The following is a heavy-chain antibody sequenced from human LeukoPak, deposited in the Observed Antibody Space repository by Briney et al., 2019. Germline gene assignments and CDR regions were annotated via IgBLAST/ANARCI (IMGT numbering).Heavy chain of an antibody. Sequence: PSETLSLTCTVSGGSISSYYWSWIRQPAGKGLEWIGRIYTSGSTNYNPSLKSRVTMSVDTSKNQFSLKLSSVTAADTAVYYCVRNTMVRGVIPGMDVWGQGTTVTVSS. CDR1: GGSISSYY. CDR3: VRNTMVRGVIPGMDV. D-gene: IGHD3-10*01. J-gene: IGHJ6*02. CDR2: IYTSGST. V-gene: IGHV4-4*07.